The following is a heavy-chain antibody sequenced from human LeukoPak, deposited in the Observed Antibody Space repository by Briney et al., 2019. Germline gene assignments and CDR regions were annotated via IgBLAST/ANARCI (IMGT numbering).Heavy chain of an antibody. CDR2: IYYSGNT. J-gene: IGHJ4*02. D-gene: IGHD1-26*01. CDR1: GGSISSSSYY. CDR3: ARAHSGSYYEFDY. Sequence: SETLSLTCTVSGGSISSSSYYWAWIRQPPGKGLEWIGGIYYSGNTYYNPSLKSRVTISVDTSKNQFSLKLSSVTAADTAVYYCARAHSGSYYEFDYWGQGTLVTVSS. V-gene: IGHV4-39*07.